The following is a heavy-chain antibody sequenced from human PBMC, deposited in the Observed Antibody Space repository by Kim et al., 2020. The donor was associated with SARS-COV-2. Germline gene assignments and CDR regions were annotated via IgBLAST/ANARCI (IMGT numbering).Heavy chain of an antibody. CDR2: IYYSGST. V-gene: IGHV4-39*07. D-gene: IGHD4-4*01. J-gene: IGHJ4*02. CDR1: GGSISSSSYY. Sequence: SETLSLTCTVSGGSISSSSYYWGWIRQPPGKGLEWIGSIYYSGSTYYNPSLKSRVIISVDMSKNQFSLKLSSVTAADTAVYYCANDFDTVTNYWGQGTLVTVSS. CDR3: ANDFDTVTNY.